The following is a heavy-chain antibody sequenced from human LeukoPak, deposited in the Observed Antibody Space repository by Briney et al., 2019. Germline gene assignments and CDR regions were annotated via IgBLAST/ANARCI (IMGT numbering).Heavy chain of an antibody. CDR2: ISTSSSYI. J-gene: IGHJ4*02. D-gene: IGHD3-22*01. CDR3: ARVSGYSDSSGYSDY. CDR1: GFTFSSYS. Sequence: GGSLRLSCAASGFTFSSYSMNWVRQAPGKGLEWVSSISTSSSYIYYADSVKGRFPISRDNAKNSLYLQMNSLRAEDTAVYYCARVSGYSDSSGYSDYWGQGTLVTVSS. V-gene: IGHV3-21*01.